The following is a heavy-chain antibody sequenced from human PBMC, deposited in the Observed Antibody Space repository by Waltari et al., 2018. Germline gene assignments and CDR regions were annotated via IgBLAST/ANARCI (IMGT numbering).Heavy chain of an antibody. CDR3: TKGAWGSVCDY. V-gene: IGHV3-23*01. CDR1: GFTFINHG. Sequence: EVQLLESGGGLVQPGGSLRLSCAASGFTFINHGMSWVRQAPGKGLEWVSGMGDGGDTHYADSVKGRFTISRDNSKNILYLQMDSLSAEDTAVYYCTKGAWGSVCDYWGQGTLVTVSS. D-gene: IGHD2-15*01. CDR2: MGDGGDT. J-gene: IGHJ4*02.